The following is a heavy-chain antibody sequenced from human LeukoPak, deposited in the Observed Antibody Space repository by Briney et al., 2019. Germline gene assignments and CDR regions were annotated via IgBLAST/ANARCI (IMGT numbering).Heavy chain of an antibody. D-gene: IGHD4-23*01. CDR2: IIPIFGTA. CDR3: AGDNAMVVTQRGGVLYDY. Sequence: SVKVSCKASGGTFSSYAISWVRQALGQGLEWMGRIIPIFGTANYAQKFQGRVTITTDESTSTAYMELSSLRSEDTAVYYCAGDNAMVVTQRGGVLYDYWGQGTLVTVSS. J-gene: IGHJ4*02. CDR1: GGTFSSYA. V-gene: IGHV1-69*05.